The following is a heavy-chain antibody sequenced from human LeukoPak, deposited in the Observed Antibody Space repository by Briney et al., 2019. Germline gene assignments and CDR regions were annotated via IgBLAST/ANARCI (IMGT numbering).Heavy chain of an antibody. D-gene: IGHD6-19*01. V-gene: IGHV1-18*04. CDR1: GYTFTGYY. J-gene: IGHJ3*02. CDR3: AKLPGYSSGWYGAFDI. Sequence: ASVKVSCKASGYTFTGYYMHWVRQAPGQGLEWMGWISAYNGNTNYAQKLQGRVTMTTDTSTSTAYMELRSLRSDDTAVYYCAKLPGYSSGWYGAFDIWSQGTMVTVSS. CDR2: ISAYNGNT.